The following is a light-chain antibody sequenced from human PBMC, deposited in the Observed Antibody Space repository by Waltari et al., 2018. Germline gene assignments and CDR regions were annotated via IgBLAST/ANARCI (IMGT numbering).Light chain of an antibody. Sequence: SYDLTQPPSVSVSPGQTATLNCFGDKLGDKYTAWYQQKPGQSPVLVIYEDNKRPPGIPERFSGSNSGNTATLTISGTQSMDEADYYCQAWDTFIFVFGLGTKVTVL. CDR2: EDN. J-gene: IGLJ1*01. CDR3: QAWDTFIFV. V-gene: IGLV3-1*01. CDR1: KLGDKY.